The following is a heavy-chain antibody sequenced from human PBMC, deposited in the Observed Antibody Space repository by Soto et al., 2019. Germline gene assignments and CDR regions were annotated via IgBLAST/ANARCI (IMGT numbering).Heavy chain of an antibody. V-gene: IGHV1-3*05. J-gene: IGHJ4*02. CDR3: ARVSGYYLPDY. Sequence: QVKLVQSGAEEKKPGASVKVSCKASGYTFTNYGMHWVRQAPGQRLEWMGWINAGNGNTKYSQKFQGRVTITRDTSASTAYMELSSLRSEDTAVYYCARVSGYYLPDYWGQGTLVTVSS. CDR1: GYTFTNYG. CDR2: INAGNGNT. D-gene: IGHD5-12*01.